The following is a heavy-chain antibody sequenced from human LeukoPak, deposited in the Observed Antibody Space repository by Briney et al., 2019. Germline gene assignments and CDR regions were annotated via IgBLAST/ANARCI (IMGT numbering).Heavy chain of an antibody. CDR1: GGSISSYY. Sequence: TSETLSLTCSVSGGSISSYYWSWIRQPAGKGLEWIGRIYSSGTITYNPSLQSRVTISVDTSKNEFSLKLSSVTAADTAVYYCARGGLGYSYGYVFDPWGQGTLVTVSS. D-gene: IGHD5-18*01. J-gene: IGHJ5*02. V-gene: IGHV4-4*07. CDR2: IYSSGTI. CDR3: ARGGLGYSYGYVFDP.